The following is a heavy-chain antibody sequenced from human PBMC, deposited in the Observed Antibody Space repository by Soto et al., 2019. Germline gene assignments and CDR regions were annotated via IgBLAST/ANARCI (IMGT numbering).Heavy chain of an antibody. CDR3: ARDHGLANWGSLD. J-gene: IGHJ4*02. D-gene: IGHD7-27*01. CDR1: GFTFSSYS. CDR2: ISSSSYI. Sequence: GGSLRLSCAASGFTFSSYSMNWVRQAPGKGLEWVSSISSSSYIYYADSVKGRFTISRDNAKNSLYLQMNSLRAEDTAVYYCARDHGLANWGSLDWGQGTLVTVSS. V-gene: IGHV3-21*01.